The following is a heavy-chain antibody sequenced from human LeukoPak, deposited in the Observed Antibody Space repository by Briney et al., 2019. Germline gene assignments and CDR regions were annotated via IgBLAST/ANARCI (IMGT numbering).Heavy chain of an antibody. CDR1: GFTFSSYA. CDR2: ISYDGSNK. Sequence: GGSLRLSCAASGFTFSSYAMHWVRQAPGKGLEWVAVISYDGSNKYYADSVKGRFTISRDNSKNTLYLQMNSLRAEDTAEYYCARDFMGYGSGSYFDYWGQGTLVTVSS. D-gene: IGHD3-10*01. V-gene: IGHV3-30-3*01. CDR3: ARDFMGYGSGSYFDY. J-gene: IGHJ4*02.